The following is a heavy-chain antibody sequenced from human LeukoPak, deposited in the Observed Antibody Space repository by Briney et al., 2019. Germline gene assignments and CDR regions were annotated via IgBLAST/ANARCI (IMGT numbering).Heavy chain of an antibody. CDR2: INPNSGGT. D-gene: IGHD3-10*01. V-gene: IGHV1-2*06. J-gene: IGHJ6*03. Sequence: ASAKVSCKASGYTFTGYYMHWVRQAPGQGLEWMGRINPNSGGTNYAQKFQGRVTMTRDTSISTAYMELSRLRSDDTAVYYCARTYYYGSGSTDYYYYYYMDVWGKGTTVTVSS. CDR1: GYTFTGYY. CDR3: ARTYYYGSGSTDYYYYYYMDV.